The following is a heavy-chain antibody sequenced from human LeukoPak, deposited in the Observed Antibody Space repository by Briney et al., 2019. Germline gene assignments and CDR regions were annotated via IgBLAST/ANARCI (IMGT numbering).Heavy chain of an antibody. CDR1: GFTFSSYG. V-gene: IGHV3-30*18. J-gene: IGHJ6*03. CDR2: ISYDGSNK. D-gene: IGHD3-9*01. CDR3: AKEGVLRYFDWLAHTYYYYYMDV. Sequence: PGRSLRLSCAASGFTFSSYGMHWVRQAPGKGLEWVAVISYDGSNKYYADSVKGRFTISRDNSKNTLYLQMNSLRAEDTAVYYCAKEGVLRYFDWLAHTYYYYYMDVWGKGTTVTISS.